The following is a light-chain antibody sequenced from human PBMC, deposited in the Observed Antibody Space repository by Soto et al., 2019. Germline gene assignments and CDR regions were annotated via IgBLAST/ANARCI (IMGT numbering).Light chain of an antibody. J-gene: IGLJ1*01. V-gene: IGLV2-14*01. CDR3: SSYTSSSTLGYV. CDR1: SSDVGGYNY. Sequence: QSALTQPASVSGSPGQSITISCTGTSSDVGGYNYVSWYQQHPGKAPKLMIYEVSNRPSGVSSRFSGSKSGNTASLTISGLQAEDEADYYCSSYTSSSTLGYVFGTGTQLTVL. CDR2: EVS.